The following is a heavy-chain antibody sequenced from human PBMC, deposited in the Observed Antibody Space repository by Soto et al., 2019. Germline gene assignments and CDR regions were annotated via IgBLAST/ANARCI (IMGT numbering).Heavy chain of an antibody. CDR3: ARLREYSSSWYRYYYYGMDV. V-gene: IGHV1-18*04. J-gene: IGHJ6*02. CDR2: ISAYNGNT. Sequence: QVQLVQSGAEVKKPGASVKVSCKASGYTFTSYGISWVRQAPGQGLEWMGWISAYNGNTNYAQKLQGRVTTTTDTSTSTAYMELRSLRSDDTAVYYCARLREYSSSWYRYYYYGMDVWGQGTTVTVSS. D-gene: IGHD6-13*01. CDR1: GYTFTSYG.